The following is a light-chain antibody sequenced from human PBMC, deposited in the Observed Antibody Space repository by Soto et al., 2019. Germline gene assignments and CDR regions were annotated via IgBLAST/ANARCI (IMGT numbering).Light chain of an antibody. CDR2: GAT. CDR3: QQYGSSRT. CDR1: QSVSNTY. J-gene: IGKJ1*01. V-gene: IGKV3-20*01. Sequence: EIVLTQSPRTLSLSPGARATLSCRASQSVSNTYLAWYQQKPGQDPRLLIYGATNRATGIPDRFSGSGSGTDFTPTISRLEPQDLAVYYCQQYGSSRTFGQGTKVNI.